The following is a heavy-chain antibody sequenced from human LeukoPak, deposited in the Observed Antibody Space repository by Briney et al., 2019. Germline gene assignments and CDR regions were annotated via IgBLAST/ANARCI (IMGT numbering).Heavy chain of an antibody. CDR2: ISGSGVST. Sequence: GGSLRLSCVASGFSFSYHGMNWVRLAPGKGLEWVSAISGSGVSTYYADSVKGRFTISRDNSKNTLYLQMNSLRAEDTAVYYCASGTLITMVRGVSPFDYWGQGTLVTVSS. J-gene: IGHJ4*02. D-gene: IGHD3-10*01. V-gene: IGHV3-23*01. CDR3: ASGTLITMVRGVSPFDY. CDR1: GFSFSYHG.